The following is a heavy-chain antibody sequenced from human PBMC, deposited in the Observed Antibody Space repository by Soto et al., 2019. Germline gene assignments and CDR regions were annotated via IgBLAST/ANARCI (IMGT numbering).Heavy chain of an antibody. CDR2: ISYDGSNK. CDR1: GFTFSSYA. CDR3: ARDSSVGPHNWNYIDY. J-gene: IGHJ4*02. D-gene: IGHD1-20*01. Sequence: GGSLRLSCAASGFTFSSYAMHWVRQAPGKGLEWVAVISYDGSNKYYADSVKGRFTISRDNSKNTLYLQMNSLRAEDTAVYYCARDSSVGPHNWNYIDYWGKGTLVTVSS. V-gene: IGHV3-30*04.